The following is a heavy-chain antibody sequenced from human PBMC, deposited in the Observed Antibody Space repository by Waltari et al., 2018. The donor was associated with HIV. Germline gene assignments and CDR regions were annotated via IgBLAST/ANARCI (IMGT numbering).Heavy chain of an antibody. CDR3: AREYSSSSWYIDL. V-gene: IGHV3-53*01. Sequence: EVQLVESAGGLIQSGGSLRLSCAASGFPVNTNCMSWVRQAPGKGLEWVSIINDGGTTYYAGSVKGRFTIARDISKNMISLQMTSLRAEDTAVYYCAREYSSSSWYIDLWGRGTLVTVSS. J-gene: IGHJ2*01. CDR2: INDGGTT. CDR1: GFPVNTNC. D-gene: IGHD4-4*01.